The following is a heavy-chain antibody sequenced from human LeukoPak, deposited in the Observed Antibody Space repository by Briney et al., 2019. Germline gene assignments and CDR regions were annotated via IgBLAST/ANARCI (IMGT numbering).Heavy chain of an antibody. CDR1: GFTFSSSW. CDR3: VRDRFYAMDV. J-gene: IGHJ6*02. CDR2: INHDGSTT. Sequence: GGSLRLSCAASGFTFSSSWMHWVRQAPGKGLVWVSRINHDGSTTNYVDSVKGRFTISRDNAKNTLYLQMNSLIAEDTAVFYCVRDRFYAMDVWGQGTTVTVSS. V-gene: IGHV3-74*01.